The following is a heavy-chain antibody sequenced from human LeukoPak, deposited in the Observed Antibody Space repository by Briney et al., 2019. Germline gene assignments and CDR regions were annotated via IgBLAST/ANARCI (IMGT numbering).Heavy chain of an antibody. CDR1: GGTFSSYA. V-gene: IGHV1-69*05. D-gene: IGHD3-22*01. CDR3: ARSTTTMIVAHFDY. Sequence: GASVKVSCKASGGTFSSYAISWVRQAPGQGLEWMGGIIPIFGTANYAQKFQGRVTMTTDTSTSTAYMELRSLRSDDTAVYYCARSTTTMIVAHFDYWGQGTLVTVSS. J-gene: IGHJ4*02. CDR2: IIPIFGTA.